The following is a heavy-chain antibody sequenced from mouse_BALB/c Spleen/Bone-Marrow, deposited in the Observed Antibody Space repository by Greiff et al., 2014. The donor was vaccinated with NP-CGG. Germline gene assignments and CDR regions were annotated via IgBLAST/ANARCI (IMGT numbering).Heavy chain of an antibody. CDR3: ASLSYYGRFAY. J-gene: IGHJ3*01. CDR1: GFDFSRYW. CDR2: INPDSSTI. V-gene: IGHV4-1*02. Sequence: VQLQQSGGGLVQPGGSLKLSCAASGFDFSRYWMGWVRQAPGKGLEWIGEINPDSSTINYTPSRKDKFIISRDNAKNTLYLQMSKVRSEDTALYYCASLSYYGRFAYWGQGTLVTVSP. D-gene: IGHD1-1*01.